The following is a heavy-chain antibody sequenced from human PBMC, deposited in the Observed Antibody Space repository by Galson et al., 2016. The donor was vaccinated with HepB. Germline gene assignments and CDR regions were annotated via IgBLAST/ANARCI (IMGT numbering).Heavy chain of an antibody. Sequence: SVKVSCKASGYTFTSYGISWVRQAPGQGLEWMGWISAYNGNTNYAQKLQGRVTMTTDTSTSTAYMELRSLRSDDTAVYYCARGMSREYVWGGYRTWGQGTLVTGSS. CDR3: ARGMSREYVWGGYRT. J-gene: IGHJ4*02. CDR1: GYTFTSYG. D-gene: IGHD3-16*02. CDR2: ISAYNGNT. V-gene: IGHV1-18*01.